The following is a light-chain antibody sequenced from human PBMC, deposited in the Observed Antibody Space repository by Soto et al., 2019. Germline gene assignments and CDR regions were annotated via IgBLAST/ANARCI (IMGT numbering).Light chain of an antibody. CDR2: RAS. J-gene: IGKJ1*01. CDR3: QQSITYPWT. Sequence: DIQMTQSPSTLSESAGDRVTITCRASQNIDMYLAWYQQKPGQAPSLLIYRASSLQSGVPSRFSGSGSGTAFTLTISSLQPDDFATYYCQQSITYPWTFGQGTKVDIK. V-gene: IGKV1-5*03. CDR1: QNIDMY.